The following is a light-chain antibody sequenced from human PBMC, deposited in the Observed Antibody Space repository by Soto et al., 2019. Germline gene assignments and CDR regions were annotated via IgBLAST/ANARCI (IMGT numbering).Light chain of an antibody. Sequence: DIQMTQSPSTLSASVGDRVTITCRASQSISSWLAWYQQKPGKAPKLLFYKASSLESGVPSRFIGSGSGTEITLNISSLQPDDVATYYCQQYNSFPTFGQGTKVEIK. V-gene: IGKV1-5*03. CDR3: QQYNSFPT. CDR1: QSISSW. CDR2: KAS. J-gene: IGKJ1*01.